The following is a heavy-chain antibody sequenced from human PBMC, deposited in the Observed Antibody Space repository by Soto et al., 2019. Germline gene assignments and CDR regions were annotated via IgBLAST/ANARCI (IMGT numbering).Heavy chain of an antibody. Sequence: GGSLRLSCAASGFTFSSYAMSWVRQAPGKGLEWVSAISGSGGSTYYADSVKGRFTISRDNSKNTLYLQMNSLRAEDTAVYYCAKVGLVVVRAYYFDYWGQGTLVTVSS. J-gene: IGHJ4*02. V-gene: IGHV3-23*01. CDR1: GFTFSSYA. D-gene: IGHD3-22*01. CDR2: ISGSGGST. CDR3: AKVGLVVVRAYYFDY.